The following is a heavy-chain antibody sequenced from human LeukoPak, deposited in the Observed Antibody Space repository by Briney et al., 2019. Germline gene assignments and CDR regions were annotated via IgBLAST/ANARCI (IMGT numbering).Heavy chain of an antibody. CDR2: ISSSSSYI. CDR3: ARKGRSWYLKPTDAFDI. J-gene: IGHJ3*02. CDR1: GFTFSSYS. V-gene: IGHV3-21*01. Sequence: GGSLRLSCAASGFTFSSYSMNWVRQAPGKGLGWVSSISSSSSYIYYADSVKGRFTISRDNAKNSLYLQMNSLRAEDTAVYYCARKGRSWYLKPTDAFDIWGQGTMVTVSS. D-gene: IGHD6-13*01.